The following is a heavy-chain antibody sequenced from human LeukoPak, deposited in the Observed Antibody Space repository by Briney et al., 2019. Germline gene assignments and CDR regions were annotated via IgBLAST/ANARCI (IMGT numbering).Heavy chain of an antibody. CDR3: VKDRDYYGSGSHYFDY. Sequence: GGSLRLSCAASGFTFSSYAMSWVRQAPGKGLEYVSAISSNGGSTYYADSVKGRFTISRDNSKNTLYLQMSSLGAEDTAVYYRVKDRDYYGSGSHYFDYWGQGTLVTVSS. J-gene: IGHJ4*02. CDR1: GFTFSSYA. D-gene: IGHD3-10*01. V-gene: IGHV3-64D*06. CDR2: ISSNGGST.